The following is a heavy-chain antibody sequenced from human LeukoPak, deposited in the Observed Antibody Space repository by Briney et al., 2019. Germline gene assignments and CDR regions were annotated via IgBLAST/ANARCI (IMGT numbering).Heavy chain of an antibody. CDR3: AKFMPIRSAANYYGMDV. Sequence: SGGSLRLSCAASGFTFSNYAMRWVRQAPGKGLEWVSAIGAGTGAVTIYADSVKGRFTISRDNSKNTLYLQMNSLRGEDTAVYYCAKFMPIRSAANYYGMDVWGQGTTVTVSS. CDR1: GFTFSNYA. J-gene: IGHJ6*02. CDR2: IGAGTGAVT. D-gene: IGHD3-16*01. V-gene: IGHV3-23*01.